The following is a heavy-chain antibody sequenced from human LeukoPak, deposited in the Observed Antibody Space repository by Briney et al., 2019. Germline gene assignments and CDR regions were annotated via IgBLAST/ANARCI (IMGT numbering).Heavy chain of an antibody. Sequence: GGSLRLSCAASGFTFSGYWMHWVRQAPGKGLVWVSRIKTDGSSTTYADSVKGRFTISRDNAKNTLYLQVHSLRAEDTAVYYCARLYDHCSGGSCYSYYYYYYMDVWGKGTTVTVSS. D-gene: IGHD2-15*01. CDR3: ARLYDHCSGGSCYSYYYYYYMDV. CDR2: IKTDGSST. J-gene: IGHJ6*03. CDR1: GFTFSGYW. V-gene: IGHV3-74*01.